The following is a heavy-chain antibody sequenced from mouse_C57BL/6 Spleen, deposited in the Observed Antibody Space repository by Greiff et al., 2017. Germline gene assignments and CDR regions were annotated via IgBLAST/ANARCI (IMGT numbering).Heavy chain of an antibody. J-gene: IGHJ4*01. CDR1: GYTFTSYW. CDR3: ARGTAQAPYYAMDY. V-gene: IGHV1-59*01. CDR2: IDPSDSYT. Sequence: VQLQQSGAELVRPGTSVKLSCKASGYTFTSYWMHWVKQRPGQGLEWIGVIDPSDSYTNYNQKFKGKATLTVDKSSSTAYMQLSSLTSEDSAVYYCARGTAQAPYYAMDYWGQGTSVTVSS. D-gene: IGHD3-2*02.